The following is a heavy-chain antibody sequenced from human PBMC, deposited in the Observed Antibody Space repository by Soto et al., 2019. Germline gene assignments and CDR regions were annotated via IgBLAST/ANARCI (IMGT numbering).Heavy chain of an antibody. V-gene: IGHV1-2*02. D-gene: IGHD3-22*01. CDR3: AREAPPYYDSSGYYYPKH. Sequence: GASVKVSCKASGYTFTGYYMHWVRQAPGQGLEWMGWINPNSGGTNYAQKFQGRVTMTRDTSISTAYMELSRLRSDDTAAYYCAREAPPYYDSSGYYYPKHWGQGTLVTVSS. J-gene: IGHJ1*01. CDR2: INPNSGGT. CDR1: GYTFTGYY.